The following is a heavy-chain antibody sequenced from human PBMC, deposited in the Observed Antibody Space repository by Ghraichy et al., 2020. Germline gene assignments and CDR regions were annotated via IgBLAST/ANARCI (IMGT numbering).Heavy chain of an antibody. V-gene: IGHV4-34*01. Sequence: SETLSLTCAVYGGSFSGYYWSWIRQPPGKRLEWIGEINHSGSTNYNPSLKSRVTISVDTSKNQFSLKLSSVTAADTAVYYCARSYYDFWSGYYAPLHFDYWGQGTLVTVSS. CDR1: GGSFSGYY. D-gene: IGHD3-3*01. CDR3: ARSYYDFWSGYYAPLHFDY. J-gene: IGHJ4*02. CDR2: INHSGST.